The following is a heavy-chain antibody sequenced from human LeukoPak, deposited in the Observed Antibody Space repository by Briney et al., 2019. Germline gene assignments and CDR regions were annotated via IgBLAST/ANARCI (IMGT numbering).Heavy chain of an antibody. CDR1: GGSISSGGYY. J-gene: IGHJ4*02. CDR2: IYYSGST. V-gene: IGHV4-31*03. CDR3: ARVGGSSWPFDY. Sequence: SETLSLTCTVSGGSISSGGYYWSWIRQHPGKGLERIGYIYYSGSTYYNPSLKSRVTISVDTSKNQFSLKLSSVTAADTAVYYCARVGGSSWPFDYWGQGTLVTVSS. D-gene: IGHD6-13*01.